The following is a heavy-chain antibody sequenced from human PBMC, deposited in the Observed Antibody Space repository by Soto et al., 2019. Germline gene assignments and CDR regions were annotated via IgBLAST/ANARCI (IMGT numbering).Heavy chain of an antibody. CDR1: GYSFTKYW. J-gene: IGHJ4*02. V-gene: IGHV5-51*01. CDR3: AVAWPYDSSGYYFFY. D-gene: IGHD3-22*01. Sequence: PGESLKISCKGSGYSFTKYWIGWVRQMPGKGLEWMGIIYPGDSDTRYSPSFQGQVTISADKSISTAYLQWSSLKASDTAMYYCAVAWPYDSSGYYFFYWGQGTLVTVSS. CDR2: IYPGDSDT.